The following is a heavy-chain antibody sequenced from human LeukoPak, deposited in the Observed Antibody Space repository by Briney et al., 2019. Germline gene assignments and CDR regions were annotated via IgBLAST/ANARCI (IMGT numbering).Heavy chain of an antibody. CDR2: IIPIFDTA. CDR1: GDTFSNTV. Sequence: SVKVSCKASGDTFSNTVGWVRQAPGQGLEWMGGIIPIFDTANSAPKFQGRVTFTADESTNTAHMELTSLRIEDTAVYYCARVIGYNYGFDYWGQGTLVTVSS. J-gene: IGHJ4*02. D-gene: IGHD5-18*01. V-gene: IGHV1-69*13. CDR3: ARVIGYNYGFDY.